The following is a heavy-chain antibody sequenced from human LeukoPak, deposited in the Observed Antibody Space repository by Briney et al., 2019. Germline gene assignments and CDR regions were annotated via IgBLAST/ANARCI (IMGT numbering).Heavy chain of an antibody. J-gene: IGHJ4*02. D-gene: IGHD4-17*01. Sequence: PGGSLRLSCAASGFTFSSYGMTWVRQAPGKGLEWVSYISSSSSTIYYADSVKGRFTISRDNAKNSLYLQLNSLRAEDTAVYYCAKDPPGYGDGMYYFDYWGQGTLVTVSS. V-gene: IGHV3-48*01. CDR3: AKDPPGYGDGMYYFDY. CDR2: ISSSSSTI. CDR1: GFTFSSYG.